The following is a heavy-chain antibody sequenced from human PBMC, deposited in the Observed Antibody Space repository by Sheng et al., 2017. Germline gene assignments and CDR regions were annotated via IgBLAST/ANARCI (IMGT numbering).Heavy chain of an antibody. D-gene: IGHD1-26*01. J-gene: IGHJ4*02. CDR3: ARQYSGSYFDR. Sequence: EVHLVESGGGLVQPGTSLRLSCAASGFNFHDYAMHWVRQPPGKGLEWVSGINWNSNTIGFADSVRGRFTISRDNAKNSLYLQMNSLRAEDTALYYCARQYSGSYFDRWGQGTLVTVSS. CDR2: INWNSNTI. CDR1: GFNFHDYA. V-gene: IGHV3-9*01.